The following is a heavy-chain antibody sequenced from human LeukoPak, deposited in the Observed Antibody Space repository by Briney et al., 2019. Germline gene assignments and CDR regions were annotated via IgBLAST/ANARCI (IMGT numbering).Heavy chain of an antibody. V-gene: IGHV1-46*01. CDR3: ARMDYSGSRGRLDP. J-gene: IGHJ5*02. Sequence: ASVKVSCKASGYTFTSYYMHWVRQAPGQGLEWMGIINPSISSTTYAQKFQGRVTMTGDTSTSTVYMELSSLRSEDTAVYYCARMDYSGSRGRLDPWGQGTLVTVSS. CDR2: INPSISST. D-gene: IGHD1-26*01. CDR1: GYTFTSYY.